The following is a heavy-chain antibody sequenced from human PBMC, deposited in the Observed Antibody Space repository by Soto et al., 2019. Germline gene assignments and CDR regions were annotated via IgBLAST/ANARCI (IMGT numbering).Heavy chain of an antibody. CDR1: GFTFSYYW. V-gene: IGHV3-74*01. Sequence: EVQLVESGGGLVRPGGSLRLSCAASGFTFSYYWMHWVRQAPGKGLVWVSRIHSDGSSTTYADFVKGRFIISRDNARITVDLQMNSVRVEDTAVYYCARGDRGAFDLWGQGPVVTVSS. D-gene: IGHD1-26*01. CDR2: IHSDGSST. J-gene: IGHJ3*01. CDR3: ARGDRGAFDL.